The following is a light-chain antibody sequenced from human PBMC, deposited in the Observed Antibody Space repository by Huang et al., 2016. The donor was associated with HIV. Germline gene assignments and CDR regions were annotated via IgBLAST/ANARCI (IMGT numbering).Light chain of an antibody. Sequence: DIQMTQSPSSLSASLGDKVTITCQASLDINNFLNWYQQKPGKAPKLLISDASELETGVPSRFSGSRSGTDFTLTVSSLQAEDIGTYYCQQYDTFPLTFGQGTNVEI. V-gene: IGKV1-33*01. CDR1: LDINNF. CDR3: QQYDTFPLT. J-gene: IGKJ1*01. CDR2: DAS.